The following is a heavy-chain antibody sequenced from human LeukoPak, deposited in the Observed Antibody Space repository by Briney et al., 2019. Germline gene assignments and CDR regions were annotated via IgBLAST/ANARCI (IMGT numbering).Heavy chain of an antibody. Sequence: GASAEVSCKASGYTFTSYGISWVRQAPGQGLEWMGWISAYNGNTNYAQKLQGRVTMTTDTSTSTAYMELRSLRSDDTAVYYCARVPPPNYDILTGYYDECYFDYWGQGTLVTVSS. CDR2: ISAYNGNT. V-gene: IGHV1-18*01. CDR3: ARVPPPNYDILTGYYDECYFDY. CDR1: GYTFTSYG. D-gene: IGHD3-9*01. J-gene: IGHJ4*02.